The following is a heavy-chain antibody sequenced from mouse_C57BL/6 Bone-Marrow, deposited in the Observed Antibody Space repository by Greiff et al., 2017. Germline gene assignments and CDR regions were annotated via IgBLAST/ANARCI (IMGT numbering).Heavy chain of an antibody. CDR3: ARYGYYGSSLLYDYAMDY. D-gene: IGHD1-1*01. CDR1: GYAFSSSW. J-gene: IGHJ4*01. V-gene: IGHV1-82*01. CDR2: IYPGDGDT. Sequence: VQLQQSGPELVKPGASVKISCKASGYAFSSSWMNWVKQRPGKGLEWIGRIYPGDGDTNYNGKFKGKATLTADKSSSTAYMQLSSLTSEDSAVYFCARYGYYGSSLLYDYAMDYWGQGTSVTVSS.